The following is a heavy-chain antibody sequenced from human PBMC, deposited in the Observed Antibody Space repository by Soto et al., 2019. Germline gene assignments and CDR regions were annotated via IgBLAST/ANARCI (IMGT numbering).Heavy chain of an antibody. CDR2: MNPNSGNT. CDR1: GYTFTSYD. Sequence: ASVKVSCKASGYTFTSYDINWVRQATGQGLEWMGWMNPNSGNTGYAQKFQGRVTMTRNTSISTAYVELSSLRSEDTAVYYCARGSVVVPAAVHPPEPFDIWGQGTMVTVSS. D-gene: IGHD2-2*01. CDR3: ARGSVVVPAAVHPPEPFDI. J-gene: IGHJ3*02. V-gene: IGHV1-8*01.